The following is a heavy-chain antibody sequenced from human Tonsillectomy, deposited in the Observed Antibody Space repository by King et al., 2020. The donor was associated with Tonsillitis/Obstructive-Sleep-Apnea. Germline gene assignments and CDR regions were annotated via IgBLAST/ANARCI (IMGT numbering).Heavy chain of an antibody. Sequence: QLVQSGAEVKKPGSSVKVSCKASGGTFSSYAISWVRQAPGQGLEWMGGIIPIFGTANYAQKFQGRVTITADESTSTAYMELSSLISEDTAVYYCASGRYYDFWSGYYCDYWGQGTLVTVSS. CDR2: IIPIFGTA. CDR3: ASGRYYDFWSGYYCDY. J-gene: IGHJ4*02. D-gene: IGHD3-3*01. V-gene: IGHV1-69*01. CDR1: GGTFSSYA.